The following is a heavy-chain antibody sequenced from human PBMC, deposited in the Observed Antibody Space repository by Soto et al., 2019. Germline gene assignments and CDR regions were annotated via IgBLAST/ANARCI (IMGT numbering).Heavy chain of an antibody. D-gene: IGHD6-13*01. V-gene: IGHV1-69*02. CDR1: GGTFSSYT. CDR3: ARVRAELAAAGFDY. Sequence: QVQLVQSGAEVKKPGSSVKVSCKASGGTFSSYTISWVRQAPGQGLEWMGRIIPILGIANYAQKFQGRVTXXAXKXXSTAHMELSSLRSEDTAVYYCARVRAELAAAGFDYWGQGTLVTVSS. CDR2: IIPILGIA. J-gene: IGHJ4*02.